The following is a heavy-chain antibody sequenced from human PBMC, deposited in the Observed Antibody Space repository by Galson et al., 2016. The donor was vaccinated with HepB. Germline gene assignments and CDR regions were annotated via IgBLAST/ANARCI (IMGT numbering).Heavy chain of an antibody. D-gene: IGHD6-19*01. Sequence: CAISGDSVPSDNGAWNWIRQSPSRGLEWLGRTYYRSKWYNDYGVSVKSRITINPDTSKNQVSLRLNSVTPEDTAVYYCARGWAGSGWSVWGKGTTVTVSS. CDR3: ARGWAGSGWSV. V-gene: IGHV6-1*01. CDR1: GDSVPSDNGA. J-gene: IGHJ6*04. CDR2: TYYRSKWYN.